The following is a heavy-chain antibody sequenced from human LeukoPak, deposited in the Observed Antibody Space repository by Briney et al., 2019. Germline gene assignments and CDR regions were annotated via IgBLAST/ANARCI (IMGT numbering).Heavy chain of an antibody. CDR3: ARGDSSSYAFDI. CDR1: GSTFSSYE. CDR2: ISSSGSTI. D-gene: IGHD6-13*01. J-gene: IGHJ3*02. Sequence: GGSLRLSCAASGSTFSSYEMNWVRQAPGKGLEWVSYISSSGSTIYYADSVKGRFTISRDNAKNSLYLQMNSLRAEDTAVYYCARGDSSSYAFDIWGQGTMVTVSS. V-gene: IGHV3-48*03.